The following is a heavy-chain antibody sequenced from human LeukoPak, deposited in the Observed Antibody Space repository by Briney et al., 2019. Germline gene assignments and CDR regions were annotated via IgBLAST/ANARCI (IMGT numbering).Heavy chain of an antibody. J-gene: IGHJ4*02. CDR2: IKQDESEK. CDR1: GFTFSNYW. V-gene: IGHV3-7*01. D-gene: IGHD2-15*01. Sequence: PGGSLRLSCAASGFTFSNYWMTWVRQAPGKGLEWVANIKQDESEKYYVDSVKGRLTISRDNAKNSLYLQMNILRGEDTAVYYCARNLVYCNGGSCYYHVGVDYWGQGTLVTVSS. CDR3: ARNLVYCNGGSCYYHVGVDY.